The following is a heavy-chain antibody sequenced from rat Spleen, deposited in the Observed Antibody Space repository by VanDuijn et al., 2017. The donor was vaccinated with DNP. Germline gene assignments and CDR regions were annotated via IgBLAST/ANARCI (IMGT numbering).Heavy chain of an antibody. CDR2: IRYDGGST. V-gene: IGHV5-22*01. Sequence: EVQLVESGGGSVQPGRSLKLSCAASGFTFSVYYMAWVRLAPTKGLEWVAYIRYDGGSTYYGDSVKGRFTISRDNEKSTLYLQMNSLRSEDMATYYCARWSSSRWSFDFWGPGTMVTVSS. D-gene: IGHD1-2*01. CDR3: ARWSSSRWSFDF. CDR1: GFTFSVYY. J-gene: IGHJ1*01.